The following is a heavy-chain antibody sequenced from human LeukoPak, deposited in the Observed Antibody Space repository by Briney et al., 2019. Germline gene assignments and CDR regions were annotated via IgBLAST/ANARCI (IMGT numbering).Heavy chain of an antibody. J-gene: IGHJ6*03. CDR2: INHSGST. V-gene: IGHV4-34*01. Sequence: SETLSLTCAVYGGSFSGYYWSWLRQPPGKGLEWIGEINHSGSTNYNPSLKSRVTISVDTSKNQFSLKLSSVTAADTAVYYCARYCSGGSCYSHYYYYYMDVWGKGTTVTVSS. CDR3: ARYCSGGSCYSHYYYYYMDV. D-gene: IGHD2-15*01. CDR1: GGSFSGYY.